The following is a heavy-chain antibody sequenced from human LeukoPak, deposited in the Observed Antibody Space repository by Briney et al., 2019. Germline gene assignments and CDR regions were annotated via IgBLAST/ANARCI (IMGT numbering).Heavy chain of an antibody. CDR1: GFTFSSFG. J-gene: IGHJ4*02. D-gene: IGHD6-19*01. CDR2: FTASGGT. Sequence: GGSLRLSCAASGFTFSSFGIMWVRLAPGKGLEWVSVFTASGGTYFADSVKGWFTMSRDNSKNTLYLQMNSLRAEDTAVYYCARTGPGSGWARYYFDYWGPGTLVTVSS. CDR3: ARTGPGSGWARYYFDY. V-gene: IGHV3-23*01.